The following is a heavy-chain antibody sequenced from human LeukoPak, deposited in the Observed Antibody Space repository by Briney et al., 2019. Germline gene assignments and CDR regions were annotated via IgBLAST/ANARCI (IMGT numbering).Heavy chain of an antibody. Sequence: ASVKVSCKASGYTFTSYGISWVRQAPGQGLKWMGWISAYNGNTNYAQKLQGRVTMTTDTSTSTAYMELRSLRSDDTAVYYCATDIAAAGPNAFDYWGQGTLVTVSS. CDR3: ATDIAAAGPNAFDY. D-gene: IGHD6-13*01. CDR2: ISAYNGNT. CDR1: GYTFTSYG. V-gene: IGHV1-18*01. J-gene: IGHJ4*02.